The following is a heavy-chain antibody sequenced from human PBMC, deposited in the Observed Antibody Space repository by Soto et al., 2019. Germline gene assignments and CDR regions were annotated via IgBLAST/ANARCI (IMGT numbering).Heavy chain of an antibody. CDR1: GYTFTSYD. D-gene: IGHD3-22*01. CDR3: ARELTMVVDN. CDR2: MNPNSGNT. Sequence: QVQLVQSGAEVKKPGASVKVSCKASGYTFTSYDVNWVRQATGQGLEWMGWMNPNSGNTGYAQKFQGGVSMSRNTSITTAYIGLSGLRSEDTAVYYCARELTMVVDNWGQATRVGVSS. V-gene: IGHV1-8*01. J-gene: IGHJ4*02.